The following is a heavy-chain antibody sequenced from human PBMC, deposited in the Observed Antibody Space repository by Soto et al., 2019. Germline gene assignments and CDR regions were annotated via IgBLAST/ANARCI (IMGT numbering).Heavy chain of an antibody. J-gene: IGHJ4*02. CDR1: GFTFSSYA. D-gene: IGHD3-22*01. CDR2: ISGSGGST. CDR3: AKDPWGYYDSSGWYYFDY. Sequence: EVQLLESGGGLVQPGGSLRLSCAASGFTFSSYAMSWVRQAPGKGLEWVSAISGSGGSTYYADSVKGRFTISRDNSKNTLDRQMTSLRAEDTAVYYCAKDPWGYYDSSGWYYFDYWGQGTLVTVSS. V-gene: IGHV3-23*01.